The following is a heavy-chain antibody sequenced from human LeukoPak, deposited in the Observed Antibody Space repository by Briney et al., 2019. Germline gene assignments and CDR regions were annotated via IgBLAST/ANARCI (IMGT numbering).Heavy chain of an antibody. CDR3: AREEFLHEIDSSGYFVY. D-gene: IGHD3-22*01. CDR1: GGSITGYY. CDR2: VYSSGVG. J-gene: IGHJ4*02. Sequence: SETLSLTCTVSGGSITGYYWNWIRQPAGQGLEWLGRVYSSGVGNYNPSLTSRVTMSVDTSKNQFSLKLTSLTAADTAVYYCAREEFLHEIDSSGYFVYWGQGTRVTVSS. V-gene: IGHV4-4*07.